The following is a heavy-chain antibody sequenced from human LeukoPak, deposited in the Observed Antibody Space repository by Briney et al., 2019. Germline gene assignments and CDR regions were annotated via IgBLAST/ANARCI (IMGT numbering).Heavy chain of an antibody. J-gene: IGHJ6*02. CDR3: AKFDIVATTDMDV. CDR1: GFTFDDYA. V-gene: IGHV3-43*02. D-gene: IGHD5-12*01. Sequence: GGSLRLSCAPSGFTFDDYALHGVRQAPGKGLAGVSLISGDGSSTYYADSVKGRFTISRDNSKNSLYLQMNSLRTEDTALYYCAKFDIVATTDMDVWGQGTTVTVSS. CDR2: ISGDGSST.